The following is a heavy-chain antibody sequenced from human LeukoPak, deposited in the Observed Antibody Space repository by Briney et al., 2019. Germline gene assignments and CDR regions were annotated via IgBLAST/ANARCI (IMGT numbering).Heavy chain of an antibody. CDR2: TSYNGNT. Sequence: ASVKVSCEASGYTFSNYGISWVRQAPGLGLEWMGWTSYNGNTNYAQKFQDRVTMTTDTSTTTAYMELRSLESDDTAVCYCARHSGSGWQALGYWGQGTLVTVSS. CDR1: GYTFSNYG. J-gene: IGHJ4*02. CDR3: ARHSGSGWQALGY. D-gene: IGHD6-19*01. V-gene: IGHV1-18*04.